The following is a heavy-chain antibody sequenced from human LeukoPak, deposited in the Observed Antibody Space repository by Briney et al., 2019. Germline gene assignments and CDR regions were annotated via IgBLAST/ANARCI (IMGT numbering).Heavy chain of an antibody. D-gene: IGHD6-13*01. J-gene: IGHJ5*02. V-gene: IGHV4-38-2*02. CDR2: IYTSGST. Sequence: SETLSLTCTVSGYSISSGYYWGWIRQPTGKGLEWIGRIYTSGSTNYNPSLKSRVTISVDTSKNQFSLKLSSVTAADTAVYYCARAGIAAAGTVGWFDPWGQGTLVTVSS. CDR3: ARAGIAAAGTVGWFDP. CDR1: GYSISSGYY.